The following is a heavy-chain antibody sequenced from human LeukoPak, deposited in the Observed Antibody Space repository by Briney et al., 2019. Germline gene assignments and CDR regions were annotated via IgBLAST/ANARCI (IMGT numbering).Heavy chain of an antibody. D-gene: IGHD5-18*01. J-gene: IGHJ4*02. Sequence: GGSLRLSCAASGFTFSSYGMNWVRQAPGKGLEWVSFISSSSSYIYYADSVKGRLTISRDNAKNSLFLQINSLRVEDTAVYYCARGGYSYGNFDYWGQGTLVTVSS. CDR3: ARGGYSYGNFDY. V-gene: IGHV3-21*01. CDR2: ISSSSSYI. CDR1: GFTFSSYG.